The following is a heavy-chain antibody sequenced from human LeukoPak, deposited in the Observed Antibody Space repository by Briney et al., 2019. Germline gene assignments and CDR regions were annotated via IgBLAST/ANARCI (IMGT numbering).Heavy chain of an antibody. CDR3: ARGPSHFQH. J-gene: IGHJ1*01. CDR1: GDSVSSNSAT. CDR2: TYYRSKWYK. V-gene: IGHV6-1*01. Sequence: SQTLSLTCAISGDSVSSNSATRNWIRQSPSRGLEWLGRTYYRSKWYKYYAVSVKGRITNNPDTSKNQFSLQLNSVTPEDTAVYYCARGPSHFQHWGQGTLVTVSS.